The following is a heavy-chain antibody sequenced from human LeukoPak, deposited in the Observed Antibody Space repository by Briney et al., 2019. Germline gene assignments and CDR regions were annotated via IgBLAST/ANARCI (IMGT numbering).Heavy chain of an antibody. J-gene: IGHJ3*02. D-gene: IGHD3-22*01. CDR3: AKDLTRNYYDSSGYPDAFDI. CDR2: IYSGGST. CDR1: GFTVSSNY. Sequence: PGGSLRLSCAASGFTVSSNYMSWVRQAPGKGLEWVSVIYSGGSTYYADSVKGRFTISRDNSKNTLYLQMNSLRAEDTAVYYCAKDLTRNYYDSSGYPDAFDIWGQGTMVTVSS. V-gene: IGHV3-53*01.